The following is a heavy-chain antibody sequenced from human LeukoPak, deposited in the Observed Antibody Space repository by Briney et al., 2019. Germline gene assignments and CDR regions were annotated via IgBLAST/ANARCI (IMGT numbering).Heavy chain of an antibody. D-gene: IGHD5-18*01. CDR2: ISSNGGST. J-gene: IGHJ3*02. CDR3: VVSYLYAFDI. Sequence: GGSLRLSCSASGFTFSSYAMHCVRQAPGKGLEYVSAISSNGGSTYYADSVKGRFTISRDNYKNTLNLQMSSPRAEDTAVYYCVVSYLYAFDIWGQGTMVTVSS. V-gene: IGHV3-64D*09. CDR1: GFTFSSYA.